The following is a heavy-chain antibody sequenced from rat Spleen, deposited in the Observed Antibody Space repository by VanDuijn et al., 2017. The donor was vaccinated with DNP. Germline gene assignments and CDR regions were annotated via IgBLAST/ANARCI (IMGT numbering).Heavy chain of an antibody. CDR3: ARPDY. J-gene: IGHJ2*01. V-gene: IGHV5-7*01. CDR1: GFSFSDYN. Sequence: EVQLVGSGGGLVQPGRSLKLSCTGSGFSFSDYNMAWVRQAPKKGLEGVATISDDGSSTDYRDSVKGRFTVARENAKSILYIQRDRLRSEDTATYYCARPDYWGQGVMVTVSS. CDR2: ISDDGSST.